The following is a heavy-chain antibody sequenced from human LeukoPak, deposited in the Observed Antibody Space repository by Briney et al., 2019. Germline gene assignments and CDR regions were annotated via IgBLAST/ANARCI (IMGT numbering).Heavy chain of an antibody. D-gene: IGHD3-22*01. CDR1: GGSFSGYY. V-gene: IGHV4-34*01. Sequence: SETLSLTCAVYGGSFSGYYWSWIRQPPGKGLEWIGEINHSGSTNYNPSLKSRVTISVDTSKNQFSLKLSSVTAADTAVYYCASPPDSSGYNIWGQGTMVTVSS. CDR2: INHSGST. J-gene: IGHJ3*02. CDR3: ASPPDSSGYNI.